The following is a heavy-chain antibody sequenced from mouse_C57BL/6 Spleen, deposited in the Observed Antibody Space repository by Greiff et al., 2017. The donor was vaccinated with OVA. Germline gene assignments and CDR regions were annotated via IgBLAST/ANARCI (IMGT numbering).Heavy chain of an antibody. CDR2: INPSTGGT. J-gene: IGHJ2*01. CDR1: GYSFTGYY. D-gene: IGHD1-1*02. Sequence: EVQLQHSGPELVKPGASVKISCKASGYSFTGYYMNWVKQSPEKSLEWIGEINPSTGGTTYNQKFKAKATLTVDKSSSTAYMQLKSLTSEDSAVYYCARSPYGPFDYWGQGTTLTVSS. V-gene: IGHV1-42*01. CDR3: ARSPYGPFDY.